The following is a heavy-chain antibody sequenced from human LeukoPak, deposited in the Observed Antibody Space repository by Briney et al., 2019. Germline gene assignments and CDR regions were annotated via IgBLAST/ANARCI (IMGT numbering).Heavy chain of an antibody. CDR3: ATGSFFDY. J-gene: IGHJ4*02. CDR2: ISGSGGST. D-gene: IGHD3-10*01. V-gene: IGHV3-23*01. Sequence: GGSLRLSCAASGITFNTYAMNWVRQAPGKGLEWVSVISGSGGSTYYADSVKGRFTISRDNSKNTLYLQMNSLRAEDTAVYYCATGSFFDYWGQGTLVTVSS. CDR1: GITFNTYA.